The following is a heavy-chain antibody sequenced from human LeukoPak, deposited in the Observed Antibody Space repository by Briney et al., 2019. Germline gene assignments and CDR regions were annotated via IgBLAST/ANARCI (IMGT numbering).Heavy chain of an antibody. Sequence: GESLKISCKGSGYSFTSYWIGWVRQMPGKGLEWMGILYPGDSDTRYSPSFQGQVTISADKSISTAYLQWSSLKASDTAIYYCARLAYCGGDCYRTTRGYFQHWGQGTLVTVSS. CDR1: GYSFTSYW. CDR3: ARLAYCGGDCYRTTRGYFQH. D-gene: IGHD2-21*02. J-gene: IGHJ1*01. CDR2: LYPGDSDT. V-gene: IGHV5-51*01.